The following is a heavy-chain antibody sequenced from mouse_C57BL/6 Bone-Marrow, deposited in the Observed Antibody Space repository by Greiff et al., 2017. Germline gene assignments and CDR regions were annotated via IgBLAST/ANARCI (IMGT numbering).Heavy chain of an antibody. CDR3: ARGGNYGGYYFDY. Sequence: QVQLQQSGAELVKPGASVKMSCTASGYTFTTYPIEWMQQNPGKSLEWIGNFHPYNDDTKYYEKFKGKATLTVEKSSSTVYLELSRLTSDDSAVYYYARGGNYGGYYFDYGGQGTTLTVSS. V-gene: IGHV1-47*01. CDR2: FHPYNDDT. CDR1: GYTFTTYP. D-gene: IGHD2-1*01. J-gene: IGHJ2*01.